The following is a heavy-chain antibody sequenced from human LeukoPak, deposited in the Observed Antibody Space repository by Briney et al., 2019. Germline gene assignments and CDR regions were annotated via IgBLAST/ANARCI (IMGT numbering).Heavy chain of an antibody. CDR3: ARDGTYTDYDPDFDI. V-gene: IGHV3-7*04. CDR2: IKQDGREK. CDR1: GFTFRRFW. D-gene: IGHD5-12*01. J-gene: IGHJ4*02. Sequence: TGGSLRLSCAASGFTFRRFWMSWARQAPGKGVEWGANIKQDGREKYYVDSVKGRFTICRDKEKKTLYMEMNSLRAEDTAVFYCARDGTYTDYDPDFDIWGQGTLVTVSS.